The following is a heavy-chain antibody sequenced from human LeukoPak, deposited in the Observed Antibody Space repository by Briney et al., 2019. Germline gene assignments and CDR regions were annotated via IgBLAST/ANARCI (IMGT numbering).Heavy chain of an antibody. CDR1: GYTFTSYY. Sequence: GASVKVPCKASGYTFTSYYMHWVRQAPGQGLEWMGIINPSCGSTSYAQKFQGRVTMTRDTSTSTVYMELSSLRSEDRGAYYCARDNGEPAVAADYWGQGTLVTVS. D-gene: IGHD6-19*01. J-gene: IGHJ4*02. V-gene: IGHV1-46*01. CDR2: INPSCGST. CDR3: ARDNGEPAVAADY.